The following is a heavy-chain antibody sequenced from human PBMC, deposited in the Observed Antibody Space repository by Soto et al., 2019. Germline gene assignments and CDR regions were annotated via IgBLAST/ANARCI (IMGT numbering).Heavy chain of an antibody. J-gene: IGHJ4*02. CDR2: IYYSGST. D-gene: IGHD3-3*01. V-gene: IGHV4-59*08. Sequence: LSLTCTVSGGSISSYYWSWIRQPPGKGLEWIGYIYYSGSTNYNPSLKSRVTISVDTSKNQFSLKLSSVTAADTAVYYCATSRSYYDFWSGYFQPQFDYWGQGTLVTVSS. CDR1: GGSISSYY. CDR3: ATSRSYYDFWSGYFQPQFDY.